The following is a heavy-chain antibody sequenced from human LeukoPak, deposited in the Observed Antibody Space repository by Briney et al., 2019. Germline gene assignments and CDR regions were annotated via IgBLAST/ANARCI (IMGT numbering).Heavy chain of an antibody. CDR1: GYSISSGYY. D-gene: IGHD1-7*01. Sequence: SETLSLTCTVSGYSISSGYYWGWIRQPPGKGLEWIGSIYHSGSTYYNPSLKSRVTISVDTSKNQFSLKLSSVTAADTAVYYCARVTGTTGLAYYYYCMDVWGKGTTVTVSS. CDR3: ARVTGTTGLAYYYYCMDV. V-gene: IGHV4-38-2*02. CDR2: IYHSGST. J-gene: IGHJ6*03.